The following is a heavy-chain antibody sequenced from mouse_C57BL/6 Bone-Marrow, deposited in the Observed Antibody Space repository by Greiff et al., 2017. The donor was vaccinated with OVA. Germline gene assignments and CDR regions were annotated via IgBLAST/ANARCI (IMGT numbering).Heavy chain of an antibody. CDR2: INPNNGGT. J-gene: IGHJ1*03. D-gene: IGHD1-1*01. CDR3: ARSPPLYGSSYGGYFDV. Sequence: EVQLQQSGPELVKPGASVKMSCKASGYTFTDYNMHWVKQSHGKSLEWIGYINPNNGGTSYNQKFKGKATLTVNKSSSTAYMELRSLTSEDSAVYYCARSPPLYGSSYGGYFDVWGTGTTVTVSS. CDR1: GYTFTDYN. V-gene: IGHV1-22*01.